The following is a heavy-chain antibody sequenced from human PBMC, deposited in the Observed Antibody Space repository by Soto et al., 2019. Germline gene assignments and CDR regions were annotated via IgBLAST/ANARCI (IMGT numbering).Heavy chain of an antibody. CDR2: VNPGSGKT. V-gene: IGHV1-8*02. CDR1: GYTFINYD. D-gene: IGHD3-16*01. J-gene: IGHJ5*02. Sequence: QVQLVQSGAEVKEPGASVRVSCKASGYTFINYDISWVRQATGQGLEWMGWVNPGSGKTGYANKFQGRVTMTRDASTSTAHLELSSLTSEDTTVYYCARMASFGTLNWFDPWGQGTLVTVSS. CDR3: ARMASFGTLNWFDP.